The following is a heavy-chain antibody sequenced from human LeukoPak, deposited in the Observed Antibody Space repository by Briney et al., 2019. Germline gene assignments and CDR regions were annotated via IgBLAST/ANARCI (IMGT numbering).Heavy chain of an antibody. D-gene: IGHD3-10*01. CDR1: GFTFSSYG. CDR2: IRYDGRNK. J-gene: IGHJ6*02. V-gene: IGHV3-30*02. Sequence: GGSLRLSCAASGFTFSSYGMYWVRQAPGKGLEWVAFIRYDGRNKYYADSVKGRFTISRDNSKNTLYLQMNSLRAEDTAVYYCARELTTMIRGVYYYYGMDVWGQGTTVTVSS. CDR3: ARELTTMIRGVYYYYGMDV.